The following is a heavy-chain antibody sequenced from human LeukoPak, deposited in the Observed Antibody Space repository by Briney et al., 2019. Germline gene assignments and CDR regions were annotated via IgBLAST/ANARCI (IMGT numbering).Heavy chain of an antibody. V-gene: IGHV4-34*01. CDR2: INHSGST. CDR3: ARGMTTVTPMDV. CDR1: GGSFSGYY. Sequence: KPSETLSLTCAVYGGSFSGYYWSWIRQPPGKGLEWIGEINHSGSTNYNPSLKSRVTISVDTSKNQFSLKLSSVTAADTAVYYCARGMTTVTPMDVWGQGTTVTVPS. D-gene: IGHD4-4*01. J-gene: IGHJ6*02.